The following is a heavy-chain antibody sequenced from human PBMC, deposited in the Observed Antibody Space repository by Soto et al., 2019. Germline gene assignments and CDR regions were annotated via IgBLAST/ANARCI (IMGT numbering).Heavy chain of an antibody. V-gene: IGHV1-18*01. CDR2: IRAYNGNT. J-gene: IGHJ6*02. CDR3: GRSVGLSYGMCV. CDR1: GYTFTSYG. Sequence: QVQLVQSGDEVKKPGASGKVSCKASGYTFTSYGISGVRQAPGQGLEWMGWIRAYNGNTNDAQKLQGRVTMTTDTSTSTDYMEMRSRRSDDTAVYCWGRSVGLSYGMCVWGQGTTVTVAS. D-gene: IGHD1-26*01.